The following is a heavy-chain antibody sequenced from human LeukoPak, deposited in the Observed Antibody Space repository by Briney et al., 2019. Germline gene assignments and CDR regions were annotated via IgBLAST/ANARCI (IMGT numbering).Heavy chain of an antibody. Sequence: SETLSLTCSVSGGSISTYYWSWIRQTPGKGLEQIGYIYNSGSTNYNPSLEGRVTMSIDTSKNQFSLKLSSVTAADTAVYYCARANAHTPRGPFDPWGQGTLVTVSS. CDR2: IYNSGST. D-gene: IGHD3-10*01. CDR3: ARANAHTPRGPFDP. CDR1: GGSISTYY. V-gene: IGHV4-59*08. J-gene: IGHJ5*02.